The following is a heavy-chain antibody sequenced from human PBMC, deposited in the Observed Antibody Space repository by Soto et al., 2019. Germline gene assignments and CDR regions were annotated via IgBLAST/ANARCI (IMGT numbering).Heavy chain of an antibody. J-gene: IGHJ6*02. CDR1: GFTFSSYG. V-gene: IGHV3-33*01. D-gene: IGHD6-19*01. Sequence: SLRLSCAASGFTFSSYGMHWVRQAPGKGLEWVAVIWYDGSNKYYADSVKGRFTISRDNSKNTLYLQMNSLRAEDTAVYYCVRAYSSGWSSYGMDVWGQGTTVTVSS. CDR2: IWYDGSNK. CDR3: VRAYSSGWSSYGMDV.